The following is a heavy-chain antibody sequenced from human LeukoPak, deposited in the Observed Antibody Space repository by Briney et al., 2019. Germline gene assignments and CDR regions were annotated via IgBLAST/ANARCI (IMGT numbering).Heavy chain of an antibody. J-gene: IGHJ4*02. D-gene: IGHD3-22*01. CDR2: IYYSGST. CDR3: ASQSRYYYDSSGYYPFDY. CDR1: GGSISSSSYS. V-gene: IGHV4-39*01. Sequence: PSETLSLTCTVSGGSISSSSYSWGWIRQPPGKGLEWIGSIYYSGSTYYNPSLKSRVTISVDTSKNQFSLKLSSVTAADTAVYYCASQSRYYYDSSGYYPFDYWGQGTLVTVSS.